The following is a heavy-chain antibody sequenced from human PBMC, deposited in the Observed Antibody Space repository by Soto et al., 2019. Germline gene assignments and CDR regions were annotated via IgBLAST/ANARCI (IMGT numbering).Heavy chain of an antibody. CDR2: INHSGST. V-gene: IGHV4-34*01. J-gene: IGHJ5*02. D-gene: IGHD6-6*01. Sequence: LETLSLTCAVYGGSFSGYYWSWIRQPPGKGLEWIGEINHSGSTNYNPSLKSRVTISVDTSKNQFSLKLSSVTAADTAVYYCARGIGTYSSSSWFDPWGQGTLVTVSS. CDR3: ARGIGTYSSSSWFDP. CDR1: GGSFSGYY.